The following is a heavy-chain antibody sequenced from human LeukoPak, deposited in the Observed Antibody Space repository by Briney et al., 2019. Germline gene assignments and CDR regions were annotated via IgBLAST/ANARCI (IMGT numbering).Heavy chain of an antibody. V-gene: IGHV4-61*02. CDR3: ARDLNLSPDYGDRSDAFDI. CDR2: IYTSGST. Sequence: SQTLSLTCTVSGGSISSGSYYWSWIRQPAGKGLEWIGRIYTSGSTNYNPSLKSRVTTSVDTSKNQFSLKLSSVTAADTAVYYCARDLNLSPDYGDRSDAFDIWGQGTMVTVSS. D-gene: IGHD4-17*01. J-gene: IGHJ3*02. CDR1: GGSISSGSYY.